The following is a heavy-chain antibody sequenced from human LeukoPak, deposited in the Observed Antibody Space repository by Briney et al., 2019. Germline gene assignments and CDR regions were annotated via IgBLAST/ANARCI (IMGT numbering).Heavy chain of an antibody. D-gene: IGHD3-22*01. CDR2: ISGSGGST. Sequence: PGGSLRLSCAASGFTFSSYAMSWVRQAPGKGLEWVSAISGSGGSTYYADSVKGRFTISRDNSKNTLYLQMNSLRAEDTAVYYCAKDSELYDSSGYLDYWGQGTLVTVSS. J-gene: IGHJ4*02. V-gene: IGHV3-23*01. CDR1: GFTFSSYA. CDR3: AKDSELYDSSGYLDY.